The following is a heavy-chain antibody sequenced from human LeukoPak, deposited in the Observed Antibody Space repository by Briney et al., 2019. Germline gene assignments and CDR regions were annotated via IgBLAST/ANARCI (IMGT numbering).Heavy chain of an antibody. Sequence: GGSLRLSCAASGFTFSSYAMHWVRQAPGKGLEWVAVISYDGSNKYYADSVNGRFTISRDNSKNTLYLQMNSLRAEDAAVYYCARALSYSSSPFDYWGQGTLVTVS. CDR1: GFTFSSYA. J-gene: IGHJ4*02. D-gene: IGHD6-6*01. V-gene: IGHV3-30-3*01. CDR3: ARALSYSSSPFDY. CDR2: ISYDGSNK.